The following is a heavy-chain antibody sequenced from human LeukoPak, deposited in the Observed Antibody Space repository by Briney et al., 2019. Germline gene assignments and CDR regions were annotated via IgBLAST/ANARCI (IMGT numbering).Heavy chain of an antibody. V-gene: IGHV4-59*08. CDR3: ARGVPITIFGVVITLTWFDP. D-gene: IGHD3-3*01. Sequence: SETLSLTCTVSGGSISSYYWSWIRQPPGKGLEWIGYIYYSGSTNYKPSLKSRVTISVDTSKNQFSLKLSSVTAADTAVYYCARGVPITIFGVVITLTWFDPWGQGTLVTVSS. CDR1: GGSISSYY. J-gene: IGHJ5*02. CDR2: IYYSGST.